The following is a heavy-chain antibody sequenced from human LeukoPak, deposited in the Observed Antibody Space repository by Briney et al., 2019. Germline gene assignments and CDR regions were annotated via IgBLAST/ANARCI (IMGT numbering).Heavy chain of an antibody. V-gene: IGHV3-21*01. CDR3: AREGSIVPHQDLDY. CDR2: TNRRGDDN. CDR1: RFTFSSYS. J-gene: IGHJ4*02. D-gene: IGHD2-8*01. Sequence: PGGSLRLSCAASRFTFSSYSMNWVRQAPGKGLEWVSSTNRRGDDNYYADSVKGRFTISRDNAKNSLYLQMYSLRVEDTAVYYCAREGSIVPHQDLDYWGQGTLVTVSS.